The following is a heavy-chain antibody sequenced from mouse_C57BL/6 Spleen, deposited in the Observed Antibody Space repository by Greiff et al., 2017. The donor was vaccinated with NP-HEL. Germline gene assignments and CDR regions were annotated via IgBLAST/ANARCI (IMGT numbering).Heavy chain of an antibody. D-gene: IGHD4-1*01. CDR1: GYSFTGYY. CDR2: INPSTGGT. J-gene: IGHJ2*01. V-gene: IGHV1-42*01. CDR3: ARRELGRDY. Sequence: DVKLVESGPELVKPGASVKISCKASGYSFTGYYMNWVKQSPEKSLEWIGEINPSTGGTTYNQKFKAKATLTVDKSSSTAYMQLKSLTSEDSAVYYCARRELGRDYWGQGTTLTVSS.